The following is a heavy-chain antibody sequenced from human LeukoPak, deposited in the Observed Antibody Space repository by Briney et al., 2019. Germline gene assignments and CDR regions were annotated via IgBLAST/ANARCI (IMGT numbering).Heavy chain of an antibody. V-gene: IGHV3-23*01. J-gene: IGHJ4*02. CDR3: AKWIAVAGLDY. CDR2: ISGSGGST. CDR1: GFTFDDYA. Sequence: PGGSLRLSCAASGFTFDDYAMHWVRQAPGKGLEWVSGISGSGGSTYYADSVKGRFTISRDNSKNTLYLQMNSLRAEDTAVYYCAKWIAVAGLDYWGQGTLVTVSS. D-gene: IGHD6-19*01.